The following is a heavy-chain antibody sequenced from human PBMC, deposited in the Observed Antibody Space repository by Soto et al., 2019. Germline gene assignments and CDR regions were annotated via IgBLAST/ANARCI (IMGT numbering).Heavy chain of an antibody. J-gene: IGHJ5*02. Sequence: GGSLRLSCAASVFRFSSYWLSWVRQAPGKGLEWVANIKQDGGEKYYADSVKGRFTISRDNAKNSLYLQMNSLRAEDTAMYYCARGDPYCGGGTCHPHWFDPWGQGTLVTVSS. D-gene: IGHD2-15*01. CDR2: IKQDGGEK. V-gene: IGHV3-7*01. CDR3: ARGDPYCGGGTCHPHWFDP. CDR1: VFRFSSYW.